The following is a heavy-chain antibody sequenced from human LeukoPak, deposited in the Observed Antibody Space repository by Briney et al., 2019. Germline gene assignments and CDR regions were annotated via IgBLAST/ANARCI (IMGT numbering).Heavy chain of an antibody. Sequence: GGSLRLSCAASGFTFSNYAMSWVRQAPGKGLEWVSYISSTNAIYDADSVKGRFTISRDNAKNSLYLQMNSLRADDTAVYYCARDDNWAFDYWGQGTLVTVSS. CDR3: ARDDNWAFDY. V-gene: IGHV3-69-1*01. CDR2: ISSTNAI. CDR1: GFTFSNYA. J-gene: IGHJ4*02. D-gene: IGHD1-1*01.